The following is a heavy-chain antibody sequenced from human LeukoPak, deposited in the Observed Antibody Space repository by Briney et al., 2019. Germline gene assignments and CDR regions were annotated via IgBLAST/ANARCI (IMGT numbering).Heavy chain of an antibody. Sequence: GGSLRLSCTPSGFTFSDYYMTWIRQAPGKGLEWVSYISSSGASTYYADSVKGRFTISRDSAKNSLFLHMNSLRAEDTAVYYCATSNLAVDGAVLFDYCGQGTLVTVSS. CDR1: GFTFSDYY. CDR3: ATSNLAVDGAVLFDY. V-gene: IGHV3-11*04. CDR2: ISSSGAST. J-gene: IGHJ4*02. D-gene: IGHD6-19*01.